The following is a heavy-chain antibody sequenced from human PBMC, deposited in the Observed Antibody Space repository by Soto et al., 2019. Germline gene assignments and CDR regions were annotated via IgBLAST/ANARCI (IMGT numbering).Heavy chain of an antibody. J-gene: IGHJ6*02. CDR1: GFTFSSYW. CDR2: INSDGSST. CDR3: ASALCTYGLFSPSNYYYYGMDV. V-gene: IGHV3-74*01. Sequence: GGSLRLSCAASGFTFSSYWMHWVRQAPGKGLVWVSRINSDGSSTSYADSVKGRFTISRDNAKNTLYLQMNSLRAEDTDEYYSASALCTYGLFSPSNYYYYGMDVWGQGT. D-gene: IGHD2-8*01.